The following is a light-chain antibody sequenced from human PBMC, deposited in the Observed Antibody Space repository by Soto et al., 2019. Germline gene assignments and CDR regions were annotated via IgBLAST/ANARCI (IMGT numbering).Light chain of an antibody. CDR1: QGISSY. V-gene: IGKV1-8*01. J-gene: IGKJ4*01. CDR2: AAS. Sequence: AIPMTQSPSSLSASTGDRVTITCRASQGISSYLAWYQQKPGKAPKLPIYAASTLQSGVPSRFSGSGSGTDFTLTISCLQSEDFATYYCQQYYSYPLTFGGGTKVDI. CDR3: QQYYSYPLT.